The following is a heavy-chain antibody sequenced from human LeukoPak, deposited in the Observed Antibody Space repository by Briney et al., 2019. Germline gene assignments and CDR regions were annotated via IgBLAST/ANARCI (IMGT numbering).Heavy chain of an antibody. CDR3: ARHGRYSYGYGAFDI. CDR1: GYSFTSYW. J-gene: IGHJ3*02. D-gene: IGHD5-18*01. V-gene: IGHV5-51*01. CDR2: IYPGDSDT. Sequence: GESLKISCKGSGYSFTSYWSGWVRQMPGKGLEWMGIIYPGDSDTRYSPSFQGQVTISADKSISTAYLQWSSLKASDTAMYYCARHGRYSYGYGAFDIWGQGTMVTVSS.